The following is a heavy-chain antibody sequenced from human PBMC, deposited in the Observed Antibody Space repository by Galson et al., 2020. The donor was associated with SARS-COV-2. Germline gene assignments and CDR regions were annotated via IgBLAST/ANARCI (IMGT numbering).Heavy chain of an antibody. D-gene: IGHD3-16*02. Sequence: SETLSLTCAVYGGSFSDYYWTWIRQPPGKGLEWIGEINDSGTTNYSPSLRSRVTISVDTSKNQFSLKLSSVTAADTAVYYCARTRYHDYIWGTDRNGFDIWGQGTMVTVSS. J-gene: IGHJ3*02. CDR2: INDSGTT. CDR3: ARTRYHDYIWGTDRNGFDI. CDR1: GGSFSDYY. V-gene: IGHV4-34*01.